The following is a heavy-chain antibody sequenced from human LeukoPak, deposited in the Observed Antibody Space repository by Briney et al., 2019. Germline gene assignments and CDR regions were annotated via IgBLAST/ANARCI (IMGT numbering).Heavy chain of an antibody. J-gene: IGHJ4*02. Sequence: GGSLRLSCAVSGFTFSSYEMNWVRQAPGEGLEWVSYISGRGSSIYYADSVKGRFTTSRDNPKNSLYLQMNSLRAEDTAIYYCAREYANSSRNVFDYWGPGTLVTVSS. V-gene: IGHV3-48*03. CDR3: AREYANSSRNVFDY. CDR2: ISGRGSSI. CDR1: GFTFSSYE. D-gene: IGHD6-6*01.